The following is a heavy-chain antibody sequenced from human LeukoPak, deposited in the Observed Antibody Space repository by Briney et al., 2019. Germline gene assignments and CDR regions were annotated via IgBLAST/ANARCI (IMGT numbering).Heavy chain of an antibody. V-gene: IGHV4-59*01. CDR1: GGSISSYY. Sequence: SETLSLTCTVSGGSISSYYWSWIRQPPGKGLEWIGYIYYSGSTNYNPSLKSRVTISVDTSKNQFSLKLSSVTAADTAVYYCARSSGYFDYWGQGTLVTVSS. J-gene: IGHJ4*02. CDR2: IYYSGST. D-gene: IGHD2-8*02. CDR3: ARSSGYFDY.